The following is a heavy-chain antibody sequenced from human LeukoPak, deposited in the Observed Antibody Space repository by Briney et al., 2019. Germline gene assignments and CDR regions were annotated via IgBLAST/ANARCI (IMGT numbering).Heavy chain of an antibody. Sequence: SQTLSLTCTVSGGSFSSGGSYWSWIRQHPGKGLEWIRYIYYNGGTYYNPSLKSRLTISSETSKNQFSLKLSSVTAADTAVYYCASDLGYCSGGSCWSIWGQGTMVTVS. D-gene: IGHD2-15*01. CDR3: ASDLGYCSGGSCWSI. CDR2: IYYNGGT. V-gene: IGHV4-31*03. J-gene: IGHJ3*02. CDR1: GGSFSSGGSY.